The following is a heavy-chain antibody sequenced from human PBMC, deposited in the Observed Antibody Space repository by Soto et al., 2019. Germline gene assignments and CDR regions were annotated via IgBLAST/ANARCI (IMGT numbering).Heavy chain of an antibody. CDR3: ARGDRGGSGSPASYYYSGLDV. CDR1: GFTLSYYA. Sequence: DVQLLESGGHLVQPGGSLRLSCAASGFTLSYYAMSWVRQAPGKGLEWVSSVSAGGDMTYYSDSVKGRFTISRDNSNNVLFLQMNSLRIEDTALYYCARGDRGGSGSPASYYYSGLDVWGQGTTVTVS. J-gene: IGHJ6*02. CDR2: VSAGGDMT. D-gene: IGHD2-15*01. V-gene: IGHV3-23*01.